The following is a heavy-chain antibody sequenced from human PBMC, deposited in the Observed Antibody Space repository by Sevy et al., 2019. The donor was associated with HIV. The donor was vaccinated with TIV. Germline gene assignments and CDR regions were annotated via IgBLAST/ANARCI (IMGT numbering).Heavy chain of an antibody. Sequence: GGSLRLSCAASGFTFSHYWMTWVRQAPGKGPEWVANIKGDGSEKYYVDSVRGRFTISRDNAKNSLYLQMNSLRGEDAALCYCARDCNSATCLWGLDVWGQGTTVTVSS. CDR1: GFTFSHYW. J-gene: IGHJ6*02. V-gene: IGHV3-7*03. CDR2: IKGDGSEK. D-gene: IGHD1-26*01. CDR3: ARDCNSATCLWGLDV.